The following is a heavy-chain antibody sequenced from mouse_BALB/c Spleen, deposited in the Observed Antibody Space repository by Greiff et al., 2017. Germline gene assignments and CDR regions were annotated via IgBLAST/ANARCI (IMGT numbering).Heavy chain of an antibody. Sequence: EVKLQESGPSLVKPSQTLSLTCSVTGDSITSGYWNWIRKFPGNKLEYMGYISYSGSTYYNPSLKSRISITRDTSKNQYYLQLNSVTTEDTATYYCARYTAHYYVSNAMDYWGQGTSVTVSS. CDR3: ARYTAHYYVSNAMDY. CDR1: GDSITSGY. V-gene: IGHV3-8*02. D-gene: IGHD1-2*01. CDR2: ISYSGST. J-gene: IGHJ4*01.